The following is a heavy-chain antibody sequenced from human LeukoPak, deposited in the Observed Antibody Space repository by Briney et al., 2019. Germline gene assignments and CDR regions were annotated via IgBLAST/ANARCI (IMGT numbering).Heavy chain of an antibody. CDR1: GYTSTGHY. Sequence: ASVKVSCKASGYTSTGHYMHWVRQAPGQGLEWMGWINPNSGGTNYAQKFQGRVTMTRDTSISTAYMELSRLRSDDTAVYYCARGWSIIVLVPAAIPGGGGFDYWGQGTLVTVSS. D-gene: IGHD2-2*02. J-gene: IGHJ4*02. CDR2: INPNSGGT. CDR3: ARGWSIIVLVPAAIPGGGGFDY. V-gene: IGHV1-2*02.